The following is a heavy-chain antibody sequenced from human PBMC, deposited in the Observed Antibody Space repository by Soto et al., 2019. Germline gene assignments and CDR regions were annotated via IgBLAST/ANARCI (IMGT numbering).Heavy chain of an antibody. V-gene: IGHV4-59*01. CDR3: ARAPRGNYGYPSYFDY. J-gene: IGHJ4*02. D-gene: IGHD3-10*01. Sequence: ASETLSLTCTFSGFSISSYYWSWIRQPPGKGLEWIGYIYYSGSTNYNPSLKSRVTISVDTSKNQFSLKLSSVTAADTAVYYCARAPRGNYGYPSYFDYWGQGTLVTVSS. CDR2: IYYSGST. CDR1: GFSISSYY.